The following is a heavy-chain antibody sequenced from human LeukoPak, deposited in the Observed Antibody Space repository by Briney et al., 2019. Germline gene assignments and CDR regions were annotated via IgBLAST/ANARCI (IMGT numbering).Heavy chain of an antibody. CDR1: GGSFSGYY. J-gene: IGHJ4*02. CDR2: INHSGST. V-gene: IGHV4-34*01. D-gene: IGHD3-10*01. CDR3: ARGFPRYCYGSGSYFGY. Sequence: PSETLSLTCAVYGGSFSGYYWSWIRQPPGKGLEWIGEINHSGSTNYNPSLKSRVTISVDTSKNQFSLKLSSVTAADTAVYYCARGFPRYCYGSGSYFGYWGQGTLVTVSS.